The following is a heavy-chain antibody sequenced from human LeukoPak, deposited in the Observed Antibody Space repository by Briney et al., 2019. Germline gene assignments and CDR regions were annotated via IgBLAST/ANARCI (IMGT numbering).Heavy chain of an antibody. CDR1: GGSISSYY. D-gene: IGHD6-13*01. V-gene: IGHV4-4*07. CDR2: IYTSGST. J-gene: IGHJ1*01. Sequence: SETLSLTCTVSGGSISSYYWSWIRQPAGKGLEWIGRIYTSGSTHYNPSLKSRVIMSVDTSKNQFSLKLSSVTAADTAVYYCARDSAAAGNLQHWGQGTLVTVSS. CDR3: ARDSAAAGNLQH.